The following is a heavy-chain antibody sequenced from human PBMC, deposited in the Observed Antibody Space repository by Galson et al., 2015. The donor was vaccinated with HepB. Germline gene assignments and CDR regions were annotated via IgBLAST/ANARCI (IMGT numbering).Heavy chain of an antibody. D-gene: IGHD3-22*01. V-gene: IGHV6-1*01. Sequence: CAISGDSVSSNSAAWNWIRQSPSRGLEWLGRTYYRSKWYNDYAVSVKSRITINPDTSKNQFSLQLNSVTPEDTAVYYCARDQLRLRYYYDGSGPIHWFDPWGQGTLVTVSS. CDR2: TYYRSKWYN. J-gene: IGHJ5*02. CDR1: GDSVSSNSAA. CDR3: ARDQLRLRYYYDGSGPIHWFDP.